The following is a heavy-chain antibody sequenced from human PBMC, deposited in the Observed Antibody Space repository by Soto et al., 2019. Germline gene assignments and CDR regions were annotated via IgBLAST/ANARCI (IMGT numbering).Heavy chain of an antibody. J-gene: IGHJ2*01. CDR2: IKQDGSEK. V-gene: IGHV3-7*02. Sequence: EVQLVESGGGLVQPGGSLRLSCAASGFTFSSYWMSWVRQAPGKGLEWVANIKQDGSEKYYVDSVKGRFTISRDNAKNSQYLQMNSLRAEDTAVYYCAMLFYGWYFDLWGRGTLVTVSS. CDR3: AMLFYGWYFDL. CDR1: GFTFSSYW. D-gene: IGHD3-16*01.